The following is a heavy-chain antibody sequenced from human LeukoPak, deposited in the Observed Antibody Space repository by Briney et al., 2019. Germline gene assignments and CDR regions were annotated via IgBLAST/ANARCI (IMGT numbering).Heavy chain of an antibody. CDR2: ISYDGSNK. CDR3: AKSGIAAAGQRGYFDY. CDR1: GFTFSSYG. D-gene: IGHD6-13*01. Sequence: PGGSLRLSCAASGFTFSSYGMHWVRQAPGKGLEWVAVISYDGSNKHYADSVKGRFTISRDNSKNTLYLQMNSLRGEDTAVYYCAKSGIAAAGQRGYFDYWGQGTLVTVSS. J-gene: IGHJ4*02. V-gene: IGHV3-30*18.